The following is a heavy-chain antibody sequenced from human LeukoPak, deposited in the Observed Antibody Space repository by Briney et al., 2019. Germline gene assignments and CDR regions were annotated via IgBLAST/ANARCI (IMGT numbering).Heavy chain of an antibody. CDR3: ARDRVVLEVVQYPYYFDY. D-gene: IGHD3-22*01. V-gene: IGHV1-18*04. CDR1: GYTFTGYY. J-gene: IGHJ4*02. Sequence: ASVKVSCKASGYTFTGYYMHWVRQAPGQGLQWMGWISSYNGNTNYAQKFQGRVTMTTDTSTSTAYMELRSLRSDDTAVYYCARDRVVLEVVQYPYYFDYWGQGTLVTVSS. CDR2: ISSYNGNT.